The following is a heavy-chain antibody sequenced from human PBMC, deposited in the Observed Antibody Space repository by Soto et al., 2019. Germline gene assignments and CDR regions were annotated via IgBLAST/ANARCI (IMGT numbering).Heavy chain of an antibody. CDR2: ISGSGGST. CDR3: AKGGGKLYYYGMDV. J-gene: IGHJ6*02. CDR1: GFTFSSYA. V-gene: IGHV3-23*01. Sequence: GGSLRLSCAASGFTFSSYAMSWVRQAPGKGLEWVSAISGSGGSTYYADSVKGRFTISRDNSKNTLYLQMNSLRAEDTAVYYCAKGGGKLYYYGMDVWGQGTTVTVSS.